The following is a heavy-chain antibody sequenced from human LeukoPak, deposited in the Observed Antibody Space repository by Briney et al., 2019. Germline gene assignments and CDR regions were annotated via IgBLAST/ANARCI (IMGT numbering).Heavy chain of an antibody. CDR3: AKDRRPYGSGSYRPDY. CDR1: GFTFSTYV. V-gene: IGHV3-23*01. J-gene: IGHJ4*02. D-gene: IGHD3-10*01. Sequence: GGSLRLSCAASGFTFSTYVVNWVRQAPGKGLEWVSTITGSGGSTYYADSVKGRFTISRDNSKNTLYLQMNSLRAEDTAVYYCAKDRRPYGSGSYRPDYWGQGTLVTVSS. CDR2: ITGSGGST.